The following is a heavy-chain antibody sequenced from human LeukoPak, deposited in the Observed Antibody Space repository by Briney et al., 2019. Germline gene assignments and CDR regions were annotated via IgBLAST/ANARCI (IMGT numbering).Heavy chain of an antibody. V-gene: IGHV3-30-3*01. CDR1: GFTFSSYA. CDR3: ARGKVPAAIRAFDY. CDR2: ISYDGSNK. J-gene: IGHJ4*02. Sequence: GGSLRHSCAASGFTFSSYAMHWVRQAPGKGLEWVAVISYDGSNKYYADSVKGRFTISRDNSKNTLYLQMNSLRAEDTAVYYCARGKVPAAIRAFDYWGQGTLVTVSS. D-gene: IGHD2-2*01.